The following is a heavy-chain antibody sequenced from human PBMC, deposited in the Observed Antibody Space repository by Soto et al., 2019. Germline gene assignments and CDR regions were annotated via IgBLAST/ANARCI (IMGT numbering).Heavy chain of an antibody. J-gene: IGHJ4*02. Sequence: GGSLRLSCAASGFTFTDYWMSWVRQAPGKGLEWVANIRQDGIERNYVVSVKGRFTIYRDNAKNSVFLEMHSLRSEDTAIYYCVRDGVMGSYWGQGTLVTGPS. CDR1: GFTFTDYW. CDR3: VRDGVMGSY. V-gene: IGHV3-7*03. CDR2: IRQDGIER. D-gene: IGHD2-21*01.